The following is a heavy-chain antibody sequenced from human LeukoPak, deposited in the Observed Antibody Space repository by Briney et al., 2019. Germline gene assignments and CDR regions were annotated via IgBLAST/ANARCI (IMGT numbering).Heavy chain of an antibody. CDR3: ARDKGTVTPRGYYYYMDV. CDR1: GFTFSNYW. Sequence: GGSLRLSCAASGFTFSNYWMSWVRQAPGKGLEWVAKLKQDGSEKYYVDSVKGRFTISRDNAKNSLYLQMNSLRAEDTAVYYCARDKGTVTPRGYYYYMDVWGKGTTVTVSS. D-gene: IGHD4-11*01. CDR2: LKQDGSEK. V-gene: IGHV3-7*01. J-gene: IGHJ6*03.